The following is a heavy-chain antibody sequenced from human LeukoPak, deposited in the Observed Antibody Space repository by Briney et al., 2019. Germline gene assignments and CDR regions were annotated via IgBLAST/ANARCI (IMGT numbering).Heavy chain of an antibody. Sequence: SETLSLTCAVNGGSFTDYYWSWIRQSPGKGLEWIGEINHSGSTNSNPSLKSQFTISVETSKNQLFLKLNSVTAADTAVYYCARGRYYGSLLHWGQGTLVTVSS. CDR2: INHSGST. CDR3: ARGRYYGSLLH. J-gene: IGHJ4*02. CDR1: GGSFTDYY. D-gene: IGHD3-10*01. V-gene: IGHV4-34*01.